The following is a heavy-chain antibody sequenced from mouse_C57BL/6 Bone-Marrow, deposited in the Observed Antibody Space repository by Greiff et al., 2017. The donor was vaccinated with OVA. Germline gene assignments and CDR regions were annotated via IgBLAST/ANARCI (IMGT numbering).Heavy chain of an antibody. CDR3: ARVSYYYGSSY. J-gene: IGHJ3*01. Sequence: ESGPGLVKPSQSLSLTCSVTGYSITSGYYWNWIRQFPGNKLEWMGYISYDGSNNYNPSLKNRISITRDTSKNQFFLKLNSVTTEDTATYYCARVSYYYGSSYWGQGTLVTVSA. CDR1: GYSITSGYY. CDR2: ISYDGSN. D-gene: IGHD1-1*01. V-gene: IGHV3-6*01.